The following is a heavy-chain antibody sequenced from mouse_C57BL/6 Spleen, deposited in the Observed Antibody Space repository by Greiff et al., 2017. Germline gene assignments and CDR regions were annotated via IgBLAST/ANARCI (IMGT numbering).Heavy chain of an antibody. CDR1: GYTFTSYW. D-gene: IGHD2-3*01. Sequence: VQLQQPGAELVRPGSSVKLSCTASGYTFTSYWMHWVKQRPIQGLEWIGNIDPSDSETHYNQKFKDKARLTVDKSASTAYMQLSSLTSEDSAVSSCAREGRNGYSWYFDDWGTGTTVTVSS. J-gene: IGHJ1*03. CDR2: IDPSDSET. CDR3: AREGRNGYSWYFDD. V-gene: IGHV1-52*01.